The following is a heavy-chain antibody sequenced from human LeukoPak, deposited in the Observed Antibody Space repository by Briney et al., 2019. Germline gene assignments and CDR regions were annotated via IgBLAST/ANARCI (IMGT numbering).Heavy chain of an antibody. CDR1: GYTFTGYY. Sequence: ASVKVSCKASGYTFTGYYMYWVRQAPGQGLEWMGWINPNSGGTNYAQKFQGRVTMTRDTSISTAYMELSRLRSDDTAVYYCARARYSSGWYYFDYWGQGTLVTVSS. V-gene: IGHV1-2*02. CDR3: ARARYSSGWYYFDY. J-gene: IGHJ4*02. D-gene: IGHD6-19*01. CDR2: INPNSGGT.